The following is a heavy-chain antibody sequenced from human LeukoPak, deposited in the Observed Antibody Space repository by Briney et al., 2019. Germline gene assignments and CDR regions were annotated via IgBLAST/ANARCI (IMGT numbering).Heavy chain of an antibody. D-gene: IGHD3-10*01. J-gene: IGHJ4*02. V-gene: IGHV4-38-2*02. CDR3: ARQYEVVRGVIGY. CDR1: GYSISSGYY. Sequence: SETLSLTCTVSGYSISSGYYWGWIRQPPGKGLGWIGSIYHSGSTYYNPSLKGRVTISVDTSKNQFSLKLSSVTAADTAVYYCARQYEVVRGVIGYWGQGTLVTVSS. CDR2: IYHSGST.